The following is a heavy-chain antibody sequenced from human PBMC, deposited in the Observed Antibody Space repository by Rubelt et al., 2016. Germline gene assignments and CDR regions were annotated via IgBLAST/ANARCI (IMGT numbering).Heavy chain of an antibody. CDR3: AKAESGIGARLDYYYYGMDV. Sequence: GGGVVQPGRSLRLSCAASGFSFRNFGMHWVRQAPGKGLDWVAVIWYDGSNKYYADSVKGRFTISRDNSKNTLDLQMNGLSAEDTAVYYCAKAESGIGARLDYYYYGMDVWGQGTTVTVSS. V-gene: IGHV3-33*06. CDR1: GFSFRNFG. CDR2: IWYDGSNK. D-gene: IGHD6-6*01. J-gene: IGHJ6*02.